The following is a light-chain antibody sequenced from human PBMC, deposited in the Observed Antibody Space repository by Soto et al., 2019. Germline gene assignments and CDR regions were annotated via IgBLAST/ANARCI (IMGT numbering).Light chain of an antibody. CDR3: QQYYSYLLT. V-gene: IGKV1-8*01. J-gene: IGKJ4*01. CDR1: QGISSY. CDR2: AAS. Sequence: AIRMTKSPSSLSASTGDRVTITCRASQGISSYLAWYQQKPGKAPKLLIYAASTLQSGVPSRFSGSGSGTDFTLTISCMQSEHFATYYCQQYYSYLLTFGGGTKADIK.